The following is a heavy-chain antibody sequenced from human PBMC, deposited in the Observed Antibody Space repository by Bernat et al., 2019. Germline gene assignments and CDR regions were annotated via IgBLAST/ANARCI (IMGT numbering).Heavy chain of an antibody. V-gene: IGHV1-46*01. CDR2: INPSGGST. D-gene: IGHD4-11*01. CDR3: ARAKDSDYSNYPLPSLASQYYGMDV. Sequence: QVQLVQSGAEVKKPGASVKVSCKASGYTFTSYYMHWVRQAPGQGLEWMGIINPSGGSTSYAQKFQGRVTMTRDTSTSTVYMELSSLRSEDTAVYYCARAKDSDYSNYPLPSLASQYYGMDVWGQGTTVTVSS. J-gene: IGHJ6*02. CDR1: GYTFTSYY.